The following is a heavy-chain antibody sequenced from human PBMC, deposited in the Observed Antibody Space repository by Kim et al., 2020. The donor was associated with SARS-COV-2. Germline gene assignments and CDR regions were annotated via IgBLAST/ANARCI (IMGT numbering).Heavy chain of an antibody. CDR1: GFTFRSYG. J-gene: IGHJ6*02. Sequence: GGSLRLSCAASGFTFRSYGMHWVRQAPGKGLEWVAVISYDGSNKYYADSVKGRFTISRDNSKNTLYLQMNSLRGEDTAVYYCAKDSAWFGELLFNPPDDYYYGMDVWGQGTTVTVSS. CDR2: ISYDGSNK. V-gene: IGHV3-30*18. D-gene: IGHD3-10*01. CDR3: AKDSAWFGELLFNPPDDYYYGMDV.